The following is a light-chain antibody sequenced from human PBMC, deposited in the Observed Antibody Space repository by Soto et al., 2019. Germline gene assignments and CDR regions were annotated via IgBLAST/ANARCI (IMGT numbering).Light chain of an antibody. Sequence: SSSNIRSNYVYWYQELPGTAPKLLIYTNSQRPSGVPDRFSGSRSGTSASLAISGLRSEDEADYYCAAWEYTFRNYFFGAVTKVTV. CDR3: AAWEYTFRNYF. CDR2: TNS. V-gene: IGLV1-47*01. CDR1: SSNIRSNY. J-gene: IGLJ1*01.